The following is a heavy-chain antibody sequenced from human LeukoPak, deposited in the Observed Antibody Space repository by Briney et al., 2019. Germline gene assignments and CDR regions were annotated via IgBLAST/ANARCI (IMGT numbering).Heavy chain of an antibody. Sequence: SETLSLTCTVSGGSISSSSYYWGWIRQPPGKGLEWIGSIYYSGSTYYNPSLKSRVTISVDTSKNQFSLKLSSVTAADTAVYYCARAGHCTNGICYTADFDYWGQGTLVTVSS. V-gene: IGHV4-39*07. D-gene: IGHD2-8*01. J-gene: IGHJ4*02. CDR2: IYYSGST. CDR1: GGSISSSSYY. CDR3: ARAGHCTNGICYTADFDY.